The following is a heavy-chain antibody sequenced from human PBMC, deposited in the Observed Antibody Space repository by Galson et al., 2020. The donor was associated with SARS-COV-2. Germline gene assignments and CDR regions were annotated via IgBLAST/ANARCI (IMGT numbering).Heavy chain of an antibody. D-gene: IGHD3-10*01. J-gene: IGHJ3*02. CDR3: ARVKSLQLRWFGEPTVDAFDI. Sequence: SETLSLTCTVSGGSISSGGYYWSWIRQHPGKGLEWIGYIYYSGSTYYNPSLKSRVTISVDTSKNQFSLKLSSVTAADTAVYYCARVKSLQLRWFGEPTVDAFDIWGQGTMVTVSS. CDR2: IYYSGST. V-gene: IGHV4-31*03. CDR1: GGSISSGGYY.